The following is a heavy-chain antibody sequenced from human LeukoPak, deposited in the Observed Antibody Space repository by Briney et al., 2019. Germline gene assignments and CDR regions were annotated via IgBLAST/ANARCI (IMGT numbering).Heavy chain of an antibody. Sequence: ASVKVSCKASGYTFTSYGISWVRQAPGQGLEWMGWISAYNGNTNYAQKLQGRVTMTTDTSTSTAYMELSSLRSEDTAVYYCARDSGGYDFWSGYYTPPLNYWGQGTLVTVSS. V-gene: IGHV1-18*01. D-gene: IGHD3-3*01. CDR2: ISAYNGNT. CDR3: ARDSGGYDFWSGYYTPPLNY. J-gene: IGHJ4*02. CDR1: GYTFTSYG.